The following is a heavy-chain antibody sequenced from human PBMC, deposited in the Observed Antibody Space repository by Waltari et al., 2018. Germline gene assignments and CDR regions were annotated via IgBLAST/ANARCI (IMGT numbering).Heavy chain of an antibody. CDR3: AREGRRSNWFDP. J-gene: IGHJ5*02. Sequence: QVQLVQSGAEVKKPGASVKVSCKASGYTFTGYYMHWVRQAPGQGLEWMGRINPNSGGKNYAQKFQGRVTMTRDTSISTAYMELSRLRSDDTAVYYCAREGRRSNWFDPWGQGTLVTVSS. CDR2: INPNSGGK. CDR1: GYTFTGYY. D-gene: IGHD3-3*01. V-gene: IGHV1-2*06.